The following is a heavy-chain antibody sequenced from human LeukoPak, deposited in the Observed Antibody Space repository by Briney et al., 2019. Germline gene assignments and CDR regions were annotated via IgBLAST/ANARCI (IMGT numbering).Heavy chain of an antibody. Sequence: PSETLSLTCAVYTGSFSGYSWTWIRQSPGKGLEWIGEIDHSGTSKYNPSLKSRVTISVDTSKNQFSLKLSSVTAADTAVYYCARHYDYVWGSYRSNWFDPWGQGTLVTVSS. CDR1: TGSFSGYS. CDR2: IDHSGTS. J-gene: IGHJ5*02. V-gene: IGHV4-34*01. CDR3: ARHYDYVWGSYRSNWFDP. D-gene: IGHD3-16*02.